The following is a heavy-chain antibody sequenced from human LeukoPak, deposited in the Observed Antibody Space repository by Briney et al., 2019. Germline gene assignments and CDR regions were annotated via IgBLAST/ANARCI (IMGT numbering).Heavy chain of an antibody. V-gene: IGHV4-59*01. CDR3: ARNGPSYYDYVWGSYRYAFYDY. CDR2: IYYSGST. J-gene: IGHJ4*02. CDR1: GGSISSYY. Sequence: SETLSLTCTVSGGSISSYYWSWIRQPPGKGLEWIGYIYYSGSTNYNPSLKSRVTISVDTSKNQFSLKLSSVTAADTAVYYCARNGPSYYDYVWGSYRYAFYDYRGQGTLVTVSS. D-gene: IGHD3-16*02.